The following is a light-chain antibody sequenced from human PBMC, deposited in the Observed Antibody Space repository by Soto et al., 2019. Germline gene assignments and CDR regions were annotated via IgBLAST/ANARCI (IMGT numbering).Light chain of an antibody. J-gene: IGKJ3*01. CDR2: DAS. Sequence: ETGMTQSPATLSVSPGERPTLSCMSSQSVSSNLAWYQQKPGQAPRLLIYDASTRATGIPARFSGSGSGTEFTLTISSLQSEDFAVYYCQQYNTWPLTFGPGTKVDIK. V-gene: IGKV3-15*01. CDR1: QSVSSN. CDR3: QQYNTWPLT.